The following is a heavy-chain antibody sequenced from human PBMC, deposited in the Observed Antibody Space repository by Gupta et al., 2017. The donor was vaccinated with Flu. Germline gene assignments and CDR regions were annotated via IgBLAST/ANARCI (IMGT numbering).Heavy chain of an antibody. CDR1: GGSISSGSYY. Sequence: QVQLQESGPGLVKPSQTLSLTCTVSGGSISSGSYYWSWIRQPAGKGLEWIGRIYTSGSTNYNTSLKSRVTISVDTSKNQFSLKLSSVTAADTAVYYCARAHYRLGPYGSVSYAPRDYYYYGMDVGGQGTTVTVSS. V-gene: IGHV4-61*02. D-gene: IGHD3-10*01. J-gene: IGHJ6*02. CDR2: IYTSGST. CDR3: ARAHYRLGPYGSVSYAPRDYYYYGMDV.